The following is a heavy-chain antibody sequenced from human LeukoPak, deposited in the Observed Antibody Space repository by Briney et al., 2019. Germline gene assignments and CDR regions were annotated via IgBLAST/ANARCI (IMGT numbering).Heavy chain of an antibody. J-gene: IGHJ5*02. CDR1: GFTFSNAW. D-gene: IGHD2-2*01. Sequence: PGGSLRLSCAASGFTFSNAWMSWVRQAPGKGLERVGRIKSKTDGGTTDYAAPVKGRFTISRDDSKNTLYLQMNSLKTEDTAVYYCTSLGYCSSTSCRRGNWFDPWGQGTLVTVSS. CDR3: TSLGYCSSTSCRRGNWFDP. V-gene: IGHV3-15*01. CDR2: IKSKTDGGTT.